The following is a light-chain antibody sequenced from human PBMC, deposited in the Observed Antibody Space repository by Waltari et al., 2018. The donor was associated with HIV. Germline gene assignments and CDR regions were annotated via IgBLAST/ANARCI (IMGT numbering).Light chain of an antibody. V-gene: IGKV1-17*02. CDR2: GAS. Sequence: DIQMTQSPSSLSASVGDRVSMTCRATQDIGHDLAWYQHRPGSGPRRLICGASTLQRGVPPRFIGRGSGTDFTLIINNRQPDDLATYYGLQNNTCLITVGQGTKVEI. J-gene: IGKJ2*01. CDR3: LQNNTCLIT. CDR1: QDIGHD.